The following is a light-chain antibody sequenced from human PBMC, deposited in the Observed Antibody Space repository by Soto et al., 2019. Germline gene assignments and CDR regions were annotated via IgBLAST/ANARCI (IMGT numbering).Light chain of an antibody. V-gene: IGKV3-15*01. Sequence: EIVMTQSPATLSVSPGERATLSCRASQSVSSNLAWYQQKPGQAPRLLIYGASTRATGIPATFSGSGSGTEFTLTISSLQSEDFAVHYCQQYNNWPRTFGQGTKVEIK. J-gene: IGKJ1*01. CDR1: QSVSSN. CDR3: QQYNNWPRT. CDR2: GAS.